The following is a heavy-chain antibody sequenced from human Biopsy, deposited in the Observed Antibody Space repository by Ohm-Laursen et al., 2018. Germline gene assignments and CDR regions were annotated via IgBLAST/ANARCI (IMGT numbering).Heavy chain of an antibody. J-gene: IGHJ4*02. CDR2: ILFSGDT. CDR1: DKSINKYY. D-gene: IGHD6-19*01. V-gene: IGHV4-4*07. Sequence: SDTLSLTCTVTDKSINKYYWSWLRQPAGKGLEYIGRILFSGDTNPDYNPSLKSRVTMSVDTSKNQFSLKVYSVTAADTAIYYCATTTMDTSGWYGNYFDSWGQGALVTVSS. CDR3: ATTTMDTSGWYGNYFDS.